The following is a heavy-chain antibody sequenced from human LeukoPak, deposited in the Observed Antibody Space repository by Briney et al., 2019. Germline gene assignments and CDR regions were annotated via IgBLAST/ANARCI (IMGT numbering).Heavy chain of an antibody. Sequence: ASVKVTCKASGYPLNSYYMHWVRQAPGQGLEWMGIINPSGGSTAYAQKFQGRVTMTRDTSTSTVYMELSTLRSEDTAVYYCARDHGNSGWSRWFDPSGQGTLVTVSS. CDR1: GYPLNSYY. J-gene: IGHJ5*02. V-gene: IGHV1-46*02. D-gene: IGHD6-19*01. CDR2: INPSGGST. CDR3: ARDHGNSGWSRWFDP.